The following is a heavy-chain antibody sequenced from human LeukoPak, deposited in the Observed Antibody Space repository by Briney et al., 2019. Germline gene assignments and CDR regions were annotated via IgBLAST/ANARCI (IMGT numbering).Heavy chain of an antibody. V-gene: IGHV3-30-3*01. CDR1: GFTFSSYA. Sequence: GGSLRLSCAASGFTFSSYAMHWVRQAPGKGLEWVAVISYDGSNKYYADSVKGRFTISRDNSKNTLYLQMNSLRAEDTAVYYCARSGLETGEDYYYGMDVWGQGTTVTVSS. CDR2: ISYDGSNK. CDR3: ARSGLETGEDYYYGMDV. J-gene: IGHJ6*02. D-gene: IGHD7-27*01.